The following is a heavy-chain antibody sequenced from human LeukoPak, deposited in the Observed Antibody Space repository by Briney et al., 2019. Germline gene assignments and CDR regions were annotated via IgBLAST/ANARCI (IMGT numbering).Heavy chain of an antibody. V-gene: IGHV4-61*01. CDR2: IYYSGST. Sequence: SETLSLTCTVSGDSISSGPYCWGWIRQPPGKGLEWIGYIYYSGSTYYNPSLKSRVTISVDTSKNQFSLKLSSVTAADTAVYYCARDQGFGDNWFDPWGQGTLVTVSS. J-gene: IGHJ5*02. CDR3: ARDQGFGDNWFDP. CDR1: GDSISSGPYC. D-gene: IGHD3-10*01.